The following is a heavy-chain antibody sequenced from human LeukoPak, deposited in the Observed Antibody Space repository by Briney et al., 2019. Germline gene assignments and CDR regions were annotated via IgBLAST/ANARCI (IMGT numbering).Heavy chain of an antibody. J-gene: IGHJ2*01. CDR2: IYYSGST. Sequence: SETLSLTCTVPGGSISSSSYYWGWIRQPPGKGLEWIGYIYYSGSTNYNPSLKSRVTISVDTSKNQFPLKLSSVTAADTAVYYCARVALDIVVVVAATPEWYFDLWGRGTLVTVSS. CDR3: ARVALDIVVVVAATPEWYFDL. V-gene: IGHV4-61*05. D-gene: IGHD2-15*01. CDR1: GGSISSSSYY.